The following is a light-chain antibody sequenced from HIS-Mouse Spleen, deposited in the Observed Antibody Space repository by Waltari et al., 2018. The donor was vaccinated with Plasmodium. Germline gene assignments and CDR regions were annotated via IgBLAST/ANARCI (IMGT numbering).Light chain of an antibody. CDR2: YYSDSDK. V-gene: IGLV5-37*01. CDR3: MIWPSNASGV. J-gene: IGLJ3*02. Sequence: QPVLTQPPSSSASPGESARLTCTLPSAITVGSYNISCSQQTPGSPPRYLLYYYSDSDKGQGSGVPSRFSGSKDASANTGILLISGLQSEDEADYYCMIWPSNASGVFGGGTKLTVL. CDR1: SAITVGSYN.